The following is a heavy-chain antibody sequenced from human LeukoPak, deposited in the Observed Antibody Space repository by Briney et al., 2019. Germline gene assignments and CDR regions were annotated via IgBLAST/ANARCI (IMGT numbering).Heavy chain of an antibody. J-gene: IGHJ4*02. D-gene: IGHD3-10*01. V-gene: IGHV3-23*01. CDR1: GFTFSSHG. CDR3: AKDHGSLGSGLN. Sequence: GGSLRLSCAASGFTFSSHGMSWVRQAPGHGLEWVSVISGSGVSTYYADSVKGRFTISRDNSKNTLYLQMNSLRAEDTAVYYCAKDHGSLGSGLNWGQGTLVTVSS. CDR2: ISGSGVST.